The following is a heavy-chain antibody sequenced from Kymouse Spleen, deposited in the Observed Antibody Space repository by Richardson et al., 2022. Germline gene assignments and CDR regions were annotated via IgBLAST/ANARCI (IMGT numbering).Heavy chain of an antibody. CDR3: AKGYNWNYDAFDI. CDR2: ISYDGSNK. D-gene: IGHD1-7*01. V-gene: IGHV3-30*18. J-gene: IGHJ3*02. CDR1: GFTFSSYG. Sequence: QVQLVESGGGVVQPGRSLRLSCAASGFTFSSYGMHWVRQAPGKGLEWVAVISYDGSNKYYADSVKGRFTISRDNSKNTLYLQMNSLRAEDTAVYYCAKGYNWNYDAFDIWGQGTMVTVSS.